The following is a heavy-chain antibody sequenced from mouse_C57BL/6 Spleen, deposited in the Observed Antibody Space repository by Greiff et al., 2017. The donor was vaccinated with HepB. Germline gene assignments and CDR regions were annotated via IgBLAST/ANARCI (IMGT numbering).Heavy chain of an antibody. V-gene: IGHV2-2*01. D-gene: IGHD4-1*01. CDR3: ARTKLTGTFFDY. CDR1: GFSLTSYG. J-gene: IGHJ2*01. Sequence: QVQLKESGPGLVQPSQSLSITCTVSGFSLTSYGVHWVRQSPGKGLEWLGVIWSGGSTDYNAAFISRLSISKDNSKSQVFFKMNSLHADDTAIYYCARTKLTGTFFDYWGQGTTLTVSS. CDR2: IWSGGST.